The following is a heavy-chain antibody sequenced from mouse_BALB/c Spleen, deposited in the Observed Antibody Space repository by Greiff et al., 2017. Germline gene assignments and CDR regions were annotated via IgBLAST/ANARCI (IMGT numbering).Heavy chain of an antibody. CDR3: ARKGPVYGSLAY. D-gene: IGHD1-1*02. CDR2: IWSGGST. V-gene: IGHV2-2*02. J-gene: IGHJ3*01. CDR1: GFSLTSYG. Sequence: QVQLQQSGPGLVPPSQSLSITCTVSGFSLTSYGVHWVRQSPGKGLEWLGVIWSGGSTDYNAAFISRLSISKDNSKSQVFFKMNSLQANDTAIYYCARKGPVYGSLAYWGQGTLVTVSA.